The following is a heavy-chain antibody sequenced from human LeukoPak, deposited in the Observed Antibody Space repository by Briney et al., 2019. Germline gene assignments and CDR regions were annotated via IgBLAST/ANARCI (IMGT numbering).Heavy chain of an antibody. Sequence: PGGSLRLSCAASGFTFNDYYMSWIRQAPGKGLEWVSAITATSRHIYYADSVKGRFAISRDNAKNTLYLQMNSLRAEDTAVYYCARVGGLTGDFDYWGQGTLVTVSS. CDR2: ITATSRHI. J-gene: IGHJ4*02. V-gene: IGHV3-11*06. D-gene: IGHD7-27*01. CDR1: GFTFNDYY. CDR3: ARVGGLTGDFDY.